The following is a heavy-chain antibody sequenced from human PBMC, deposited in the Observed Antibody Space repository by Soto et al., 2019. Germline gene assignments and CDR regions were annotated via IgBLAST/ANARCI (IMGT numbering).Heavy chain of an antibody. CDR2: ISSSSSYT. CDR3: AREGQFVGYYYGMDV. V-gene: IGHV3-11*06. J-gene: IGHJ6*02. CDR1: GFTFSDYY. D-gene: IGHD3-16*01. Sequence: GGSLRLSCAASGFTFSDYYMSWIRQAPGKGLEWVSYISSSSSYTNYADSVKGRFTISRDNAKNSLYLQMNSLRAEDTAVYYCAREGQFVGYYYGMDVWGQGTTVTVSS.